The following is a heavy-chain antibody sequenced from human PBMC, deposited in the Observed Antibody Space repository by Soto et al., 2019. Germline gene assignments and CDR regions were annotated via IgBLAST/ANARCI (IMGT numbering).Heavy chain of an antibody. J-gene: IGHJ6*02. CDR1: GFIFSNYA. CDR3: ARVPVYCGGSSCYGDYYYGMDV. Sequence: QVQLVESGGGVVQPGRSPRLSCGASGFIFSNYAMYWVRQAPGKGLEWVAVISSDESNKYYADSVKGRFTISRDNSKNTLYLQMNSLRAEDTAMYYCARVPVYCGGSSCYGDYYYGMDVWGQGTTVTVSS. V-gene: IGHV3-30-3*01. CDR2: ISSDESNK. D-gene: IGHD2-15*01.